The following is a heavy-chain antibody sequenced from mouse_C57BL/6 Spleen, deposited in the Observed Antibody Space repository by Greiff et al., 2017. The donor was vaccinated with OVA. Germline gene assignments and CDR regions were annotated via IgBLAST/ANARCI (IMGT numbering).Heavy chain of an antibody. V-gene: IGHV5-12*01. CDR2: ISNGGGST. CDR1: GFTFSDYY. D-gene: IGHD3-1*01. CDR3: ARHIGYFDY. Sequence: DVHLVESGGGLVQPGGSLKLSCAASGFTFSDYYMYWVRQTPEKRLEWVAYISNGGGSTYYPDTVKGRFTISRDNAKNTLYLQMSRLKSEDTAMYYCARHIGYFDYWGQGTTLTVSS. J-gene: IGHJ2*01.